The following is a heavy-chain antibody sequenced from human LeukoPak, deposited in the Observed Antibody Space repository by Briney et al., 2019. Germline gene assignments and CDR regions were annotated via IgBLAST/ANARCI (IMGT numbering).Heavy chain of an antibody. D-gene: IGHD6-13*01. CDR1: GGSISSYY. J-gene: IGHJ6*02. Sequence: SETLSLTCTVSGGSISSYYWSWIRQPPGKGLEWIGYIYYSGSTNYNPSFKSRVTMSVDTSKSHFSLKLSSVTAADTAVYYCVRHAATRHNYGMDVWGQGTTVIVSS. CDR3: VRHAATRHNYGMDV. CDR2: IYYSGST. V-gene: IGHV4-59*08.